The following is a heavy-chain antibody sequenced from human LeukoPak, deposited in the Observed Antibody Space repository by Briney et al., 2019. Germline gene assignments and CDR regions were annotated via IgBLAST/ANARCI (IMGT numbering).Heavy chain of an antibody. J-gene: IGHJ4*02. V-gene: IGHV1-69*13. Sequence: SVKVSCKASGGTFISYAISWVRQAPGQGLEWRGRIIPIFGTSNYAQKFQGRVPITADESASTAYMELSSLRSEDTAVYYCARDGGSSWYTSGYDYWGQGTLVTVSS. CDR2: IIPIFGTS. CDR3: ARDGGSSWYTSGYDY. D-gene: IGHD6-13*01. CDR1: GGTFISYA.